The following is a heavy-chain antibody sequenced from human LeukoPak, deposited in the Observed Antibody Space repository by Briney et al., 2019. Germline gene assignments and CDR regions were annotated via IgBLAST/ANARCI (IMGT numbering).Heavy chain of an antibody. CDR1: GGSISSYY. J-gene: IGHJ6*03. CDR2: IYTSGST. Sequence: PSETLSLTCTVSGGSISSYYWSWIRQPPGKGLEWIGYIYTSGSTNYNPSLKSRVTISVDTSKNQFSLKLSSVTAADTAVYYCARHGGHGFDWLLPTPNYYYYMDVWGKGTTVTVSS. D-gene: IGHD3-9*01. CDR3: ARHGGHGFDWLLPTPNYYYYMDV. V-gene: IGHV4-4*09.